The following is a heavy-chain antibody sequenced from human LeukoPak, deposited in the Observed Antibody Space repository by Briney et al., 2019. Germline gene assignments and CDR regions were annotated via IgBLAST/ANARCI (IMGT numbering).Heavy chain of an antibody. Sequence: PGRSLRLSCAASGFTFDDYAMHWVRQALGKGLEWVSGISWNSGSIGYADSVKGRFTISRDNAKNSLYLQMNSLRAEDTALYYCAKDINYETSQGMDVWGQGTTVTVSS. J-gene: IGHJ6*02. CDR2: ISWNSGSI. CDR3: AKDINYETSQGMDV. D-gene: IGHD3-16*01. CDR1: GFTFDDYA. V-gene: IGHV3-9*01.